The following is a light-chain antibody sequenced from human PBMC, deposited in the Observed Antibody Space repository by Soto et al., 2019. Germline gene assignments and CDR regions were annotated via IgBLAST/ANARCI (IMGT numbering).Light chain of an antibody. Sequence: QAVVTQPPSVSGAPGQRVTISCTGSSSNIGAGYDVHWYQQLPGTAPKLLIYGNSNRPSGVPDRFSGSKSGTSASLAITGLQAEDEADYYCQSYDSSPLFGGGTQLTVL. J-gene: IGLJ2*01. CDR2: GNS. V-gene: IGLV1-40*01. CDR1: SSNIGAGYD. CDR3: QSYDSSPL.